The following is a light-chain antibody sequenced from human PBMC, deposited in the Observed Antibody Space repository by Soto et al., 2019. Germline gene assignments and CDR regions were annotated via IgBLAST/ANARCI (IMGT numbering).Light chain of an antibody. J-gene: IGKJ4*01. CDR3: MQPPQTALT. Sequence: DIVMTQSPLSLPVTPGEPASISCRSNQSLLHSNGYNYLDWFLQKPGQSPQLLIYLGSNRASGVPGRFSGSGSGTDFTLKISRVEAEDVGTYYCMQPPQTALTFGGGTKVEIK. CDR2: LGS. V-gene: IGKV2-28*01. CDR1: QSLLHSNGYNY.